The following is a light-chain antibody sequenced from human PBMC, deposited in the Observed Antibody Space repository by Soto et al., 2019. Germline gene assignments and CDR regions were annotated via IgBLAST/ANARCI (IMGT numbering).Light chain of an antibody. V-gene: IGKV1-5*01. J-gene: IGKJ1*01. Sequence: DIQMTQSPSSQSASLGDRVTITCRASQSISSWLAWYQQKPGKAPKLLIFDAFSLQSGVPSRFSGSGSGTDFTLTISSLQNEDCATYDCQQTYRSSWTFGPGTKVDIK. CDR3: QQTYRSSWT. CDR2: DAF. CDR1: QSISSW.